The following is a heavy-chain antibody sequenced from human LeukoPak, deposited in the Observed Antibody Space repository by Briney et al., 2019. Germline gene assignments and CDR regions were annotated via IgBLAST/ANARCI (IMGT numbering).Heavy chain of an antibody. V-gene: IGHV3-23*01. J-gene: IGHJ4*02. CDR2: ISGSGAST. CDR1: GFTLSTNA. CDR3: VNYFDY. Sequence: GSLRLSCLTSGFTLSTNAMSWVRQAPGKGLEWISGISGSGASTYYADSVKGRFTISRDDSRNTLYLQMSSLRAEDTAVYYCVNYFDYWGQGTLVTVSS.